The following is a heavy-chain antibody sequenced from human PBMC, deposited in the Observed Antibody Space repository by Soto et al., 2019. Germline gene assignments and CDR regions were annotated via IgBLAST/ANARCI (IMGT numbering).Heavy chain of an antibody. D-gene: IGHD3-16*01. CDR1: GFTFDDYA. Sequence: LRLSCAASGFTFDDYAMHWVRQAPGKGLAWVSGISWNSGSIGYADSVKGRFTISRDNAKNSLYLHMNSLRDEDTALYYCAKDMEGGAEGGYCYYGMDVWGQGTTVTVSS. CDR2: ISWNSGSI. J-gene: IGHJ6*02. V-gene: IGHV3-9*01. CDR3: AKDMEGGAEGGYCYYGMDV.